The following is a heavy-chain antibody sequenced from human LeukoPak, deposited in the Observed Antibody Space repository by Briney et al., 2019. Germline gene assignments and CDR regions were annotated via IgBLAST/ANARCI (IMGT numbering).Heavy chain of an antibody. Sequence: SETLSLTCTVSGGSISSSSYYWGWIRQPPGKGVEWIGSIYYSGSTYYHPSLKSRVTISVDTSKNQFSLKLSSVTAADTAVYYCARVVGDRITMVRGVIGWFDPWGQGTLVTVSS. CDR2: IYYSGST. J-gene: IGHJ5*02. CDR3: ARVVGDRITMVRGVIGWFDP. D-gene: IGHD3-10*01. V-gene: IGHV4-39*07. CDR1: GGSISSSSYY.